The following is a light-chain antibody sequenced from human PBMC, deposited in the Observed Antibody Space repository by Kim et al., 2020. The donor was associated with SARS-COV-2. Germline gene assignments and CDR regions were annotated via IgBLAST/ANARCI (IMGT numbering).Light chain of an antibody. CDR3: QSYDSTNAWV. V-gene: IGLV6-57*03. J-gene: IGLJ3*02. CDR2: EDN. Sequence: KTVTISCTRSSGSIAINYVQWYQQRPGSAPTTVIYEDNQRPSGVPDRFSGSIDRSSNTASLTISGLKTEDEADYYCQSYDSTNAWVFGGGTKVTVL. CDR1: SGSIAINY.